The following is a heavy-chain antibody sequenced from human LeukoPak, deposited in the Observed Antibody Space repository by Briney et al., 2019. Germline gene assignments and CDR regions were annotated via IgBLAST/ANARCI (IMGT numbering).Heavy chain of an antibody. CDR2: IYYSGST. Sequence: SETLSLTCTVSGGSISSGDYYWSWIRQPPGKGLEWIGYIYYSGSTYYNPSLKSRVTISVDTSKNQFSLKLSSVTAADTAVYYCARERILTGEYYFDYWGQGTLVTVSS. J-gene: IGHJ4*02. D-gene: IGHD3-9*01. CDR3: ARERILTGEYYFDY. CDR1: GGSISSGDYY. V-gene: IGHV4-30-4*01.